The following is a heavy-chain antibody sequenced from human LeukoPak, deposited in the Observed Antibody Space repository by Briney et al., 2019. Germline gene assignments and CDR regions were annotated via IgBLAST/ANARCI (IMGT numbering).Heavy chain of an antibody. J-gene: IGHJ5*02. CDR1: GYSINSGYY. CDR3: ARGVQGWFAP. D-gene: IGHD3-10*01. V-gene: IGHV4-38-2*02. CDR2: IYHSGST. Sequence: SETLSLTCTVSGYSINSGYYWGWIRQPPGKGLEWIGNIYHSGSTYYNPSLKSRVTISVDTSRNQLSLRLTSVTAADTAVYYCARGVQGWFAPWGQGTLVTVSS.